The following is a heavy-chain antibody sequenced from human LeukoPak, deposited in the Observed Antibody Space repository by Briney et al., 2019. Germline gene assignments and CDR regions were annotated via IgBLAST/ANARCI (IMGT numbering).Heavy chain of an antibody. V-gene: IGHV1-8*02. Sequence: GASVKVSCKASGYTFTSYGISWVRQAPGQGLEWMGWMNPNSGNTGYAQKFQGRVTMTRNTSISTAYMELSSLRSEDTAVYYCARDWTVTGDYWGQGTLVTVSS. D-gene: IGHD4-17*01. J-gene: IGHJ4*02. CDR1: GYTFTSYG. CDR3: ARDWTVTGDY. CDR2: MNPNSGNT.